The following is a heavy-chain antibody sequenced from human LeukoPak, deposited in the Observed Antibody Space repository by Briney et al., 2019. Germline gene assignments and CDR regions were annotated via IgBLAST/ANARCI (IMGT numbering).Heavy chain of an antibody. CDR2: IIPIFGTA. J-gene: IGHJ6*03. CDR3: ARSGDIASWGYYYYMDV. Sequence: SVKVSCKASGGTFSSYAISWVRQAPGQGLEWMGGIIPIFGTANYAQKFQDRVTITADESTSTAYMELSSLRSEDTAVYYCARSGDIASWGYYYYMDVWGKGTTVTVSS. D-gene: IGHD5-18*01. CDR1: GGTFSSYA. V-gene: IGHV1-69*13.